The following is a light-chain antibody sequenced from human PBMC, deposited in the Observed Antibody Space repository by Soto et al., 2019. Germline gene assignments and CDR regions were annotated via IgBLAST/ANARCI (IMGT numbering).Light chain of an antibody. CDR2: GAS. J-gene: IGKJ1*01. CDR3: QQYGSSPVT. CDR1: QSVSSNY. Sequence: ESVLMQSPDTLSLSPGERATLSCRASQSVSSNYLAWYQQKPGQAPRLLIYGASSRATGIPDRFSGSGSGTDFTLTISRLEPEDFAVYYCQQYGSSPVTFGQGTKVDIK. V-gene: IGKV3-20*01.